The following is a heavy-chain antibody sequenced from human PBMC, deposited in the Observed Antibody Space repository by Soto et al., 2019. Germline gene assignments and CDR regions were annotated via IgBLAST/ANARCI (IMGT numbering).Heavy chain of an antibody. CDR1: GGSISSSDYY. J-gene: IGHJ4*02. D-gene: IGHD3-3*01. V-gene: IGHV4-39*07. Sequence: SETLSLTCTVSGGSISSSDYYWGWIRQPPGKGLEWIGSVYYSGSTFYNPSLKSRVTISVDTSKNQFSLKLYLQMNGLKTEDTAVYYCTTGWSSKDYWGQGTLVTVSS. CDR3: VYYCTTGWSSKDY. CDR2: VYYSGST.